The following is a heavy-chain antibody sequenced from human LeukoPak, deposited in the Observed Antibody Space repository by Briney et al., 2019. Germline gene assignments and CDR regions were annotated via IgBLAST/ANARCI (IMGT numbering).Heavy chain of an antibody. CDR1: GFTFSSYW. V-gene: IGHV3-7*01. Sequence: PGGSLRLSCAASGFTFSSYWMSWVRQAPGKGLEWVANIKQDGSEKYYLDSVKGRFTISRDNAKNSLYLQMNSLRAEDTAVYYCARAENSGYDFWSGYYYYYYYYMDVWGKGTTVTVSS. CDR2: IKQDGSEK. CDR3: ARAENSGYDFWSGYYYYYYYYMDV. D-gene: IGHD3-3*01. J-gene: IGHJ6*03.